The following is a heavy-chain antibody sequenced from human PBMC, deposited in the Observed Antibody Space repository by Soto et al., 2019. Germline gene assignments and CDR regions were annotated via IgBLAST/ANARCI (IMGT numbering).Heavy chain of an antibody. CDR1: GYTFTSYY. Sequence: EASVKVSCKASGYTFTSYYMHWVRQAPGQRHEKMGKINTSSGSTSYAQKVQGRVTMTTDTTTSTAYMELRSLRSDDTAVYYCARVGDGHSYSSSSETKRRYYYYYYYMDVWGKGTTVTVSS. J-gene: IGHJ6*03. V-gene: IGHV1-46*01. D-gene: IGHD6-6*01. CDR3: ARVGDGHSYSSSSETKRRYYYYYYYMDV. CDR2: INTSSGST.